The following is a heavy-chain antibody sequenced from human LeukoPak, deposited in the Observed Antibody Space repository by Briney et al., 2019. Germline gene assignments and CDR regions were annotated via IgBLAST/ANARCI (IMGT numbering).Heavy chain of an antibody. CDR3: APLAAAGTNWFDP. CDR1: GGSISSSSYY. CDR2: IYYSGST. D-gene: IGHD6-13*01. Sequence: SETLSLTCTVSGGSISSSSYYRGWIRQPPGKGLEWIGSIYYSGSTYYNPSLKSRVTISVDTSKNQFSLKLSSVTAADTAVYYCAPLAAAGTNWFDPWGQGTLVTVSS. J-gene: IGHJ5*02. V-gene: IGHV4-39*01.